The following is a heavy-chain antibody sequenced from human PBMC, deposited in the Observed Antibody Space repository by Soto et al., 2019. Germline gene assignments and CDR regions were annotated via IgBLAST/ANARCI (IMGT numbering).Heavy chain of an antibody. CDR1: GGTFSSYA. D-gene: IGHD3-22*01. CDR2: IIPIFGTA. Sequence: QVQLVQSGAEVKKPGSSVKVSCKASGGTFSSYAISWVRQAPGQGLEWMGGIIPIFGTANYAQKFQVRVTITADESTSTAYMELSSLRSEDTAVYYCARGHPCYDSSGYYHPLHYWGQGTLVTVSS. V-gene: IGHV1-69*12. J-gene: IGHJ4*02. CDR3: ARGHPCYDSSGYYHPLHY.